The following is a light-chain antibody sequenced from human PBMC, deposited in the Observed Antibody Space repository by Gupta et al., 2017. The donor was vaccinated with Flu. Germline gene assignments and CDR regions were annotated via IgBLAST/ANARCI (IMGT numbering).Light chain of an antibody. CDR1: SSDIGTYNL. Sequence: QSALTQPDSVSGSPGPSITISCTGTSSDIGTYNLVSWYQQSPGEAPKLIIYEATKRPSVVSNRFSGSNSGITASLTISGHQSEDDAHYYCCSYASSNTFVFGSGTKVNVL. V-gene: IGLV2-23*01. J-gene: IGLJ1*01. CDR2: EAT. CDR3: CSYASSNTFV.